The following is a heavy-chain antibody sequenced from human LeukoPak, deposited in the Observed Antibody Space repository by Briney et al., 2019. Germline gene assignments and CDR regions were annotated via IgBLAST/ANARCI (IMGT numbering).Heavy chain of an antibody. J-gene: IGHJ4*02. CDR2: MWYDGSNK. V-gene: IGHV3-33*01. CDR3: ASAYGDYGLDY. D-gene: IGHD4-17*01. CDR1: GITFGTYG. Sequence: GGALRLSCVASGITFGTYGMHWVRQAPGMGRGWGAVMWYDGSNKWYADSVPGPFTMSRDNSTHTLYSEMSTLAAEDTATYYCASAYGDYGLDYWGQGTLVTVSS.